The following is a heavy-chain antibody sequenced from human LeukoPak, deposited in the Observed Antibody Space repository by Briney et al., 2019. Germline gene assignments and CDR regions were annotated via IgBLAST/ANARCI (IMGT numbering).Heavy chain of an antibody. CDR2: IYYSGST. CDR1: GGSISSSSYY. V-gene: IGHV4-39*01. CDR3: ASSGYSSRYYYYYMDV. Sequence: SETLSLTCTVSGGSISSSSYYWGWIRQPPGKGLEWIGSIYYSGSTYYNPSLKSRVTISVDTSKNQSSLKLSSVTAADTAVYYCASSGYSSRYYYYYMDVWGKGTTVTVSS. J-gene: IGHJ6*03. D-gene: IGHD6-13*01.